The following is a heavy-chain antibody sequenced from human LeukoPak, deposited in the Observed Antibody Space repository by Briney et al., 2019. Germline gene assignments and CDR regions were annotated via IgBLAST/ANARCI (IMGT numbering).Heavy chain of an antibody. CDR3: ATLPGRFLEWLNNWFDP. CDR2: MNPSSGDT. CDR1: GGTFSSYA. Sequence: ASVKVSCKASGGTFSSYAISWVRQATGQGPEWMGWMNPSSGDTGYAQKFQGRVTFTRDTSTNTAYMELSSLTSEDTAVYYCATLPGRFLEWLNNWFDPWGQGTLVTVSS. V-gene: IGHV1-8*03. D-gene: IGHD3-3*01. J-gene: IGHJ5*02.